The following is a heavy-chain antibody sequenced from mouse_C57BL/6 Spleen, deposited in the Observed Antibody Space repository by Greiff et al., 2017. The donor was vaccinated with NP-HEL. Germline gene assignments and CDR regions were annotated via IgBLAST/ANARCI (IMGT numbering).Heavy chain of an antibody. CDR3: GRQDGYNAY. J-gene: IGHJ3*01. D-gene: IGHD2-3*01. V-gene: IGHV1-69*01. CDR2: IDPSDSYT. Sequence: QVQLQQPGAELVMPGASVKLSCKASGYTFTSYWMHWVKQRPGQGLEWIGEIDPSDSYTNYNQKFKGKSTLTVDKSSSTAYMQLSSLTSEDSAVYYCGRQDGYNAYWGQGTLVTVSA. CDR1: GYTFTSYW.